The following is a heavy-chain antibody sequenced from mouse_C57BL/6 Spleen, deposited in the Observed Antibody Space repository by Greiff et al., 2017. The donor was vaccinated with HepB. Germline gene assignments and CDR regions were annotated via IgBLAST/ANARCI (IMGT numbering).Heavy chain of an antibody. J-gene: IGHJ4*01. CDR3: ERRTDGYYEVYYAMDY. V-gene: IGHV1-80*01. CDR2: IYPGDGDT. D-gene: IGHD2-3*01. CDR1: GYAFSSYW. Sequence: QVQLQQPGAELVKPGASVKISCKASGYAFSSYWMNWVKQRPGKGLEWIGQIYPGDGDTNYNGKFKGKATLTADKSSSTAYMQLSSLTSEDSAVYFWERRTDGYYEVYYAMDYWGQGTSVTVSS.